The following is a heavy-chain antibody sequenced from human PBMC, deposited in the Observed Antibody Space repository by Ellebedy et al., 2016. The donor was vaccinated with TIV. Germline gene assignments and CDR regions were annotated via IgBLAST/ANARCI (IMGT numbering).Heavy chain of an antibody. D-gene: IGHD2-2*01. Sequence: SETLSLTCSVSGGSISNYYWSWIRQTPGKGLEWIGYIYYRGNTNYNPSLKSRIIISLDTPNHQFSLRLSSVTAADTAVYYCARHVASAMHFDYWGQGVLDTVSS. CDR1: GGSISNYY. CDR3: ARHVASAMHFDY. J-gene: IGHJ4*01. CDR2: IYYRGNT. V-gene: IGHV4-59*08.